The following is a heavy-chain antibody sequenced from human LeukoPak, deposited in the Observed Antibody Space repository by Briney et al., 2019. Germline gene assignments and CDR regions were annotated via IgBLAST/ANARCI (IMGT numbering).Heavy chain of an antibody. CDR1: GYTLTELS. D-gene: IGHD3-10*01. Sequence: ASVKVSCKVSGYTLTELSVHWVRQAPGKGLEWMGGFDPEDGETIYAQKFQGRVTMTEDTSTDTAYMELSSLRSEDTAVYYCATFPYSIGEYYFDYWGQGTLATVSS. CDR3: ATFPYSIGEYYFDY. J-gene: IGHJ4*02. V-gene: IGHV1-24*01. CDR2: FDPEDGET.